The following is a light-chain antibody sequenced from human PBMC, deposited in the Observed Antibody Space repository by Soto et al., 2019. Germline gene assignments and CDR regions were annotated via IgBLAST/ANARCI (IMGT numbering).Light chain of an antibody. Sequence: ILMTESPATLSVSPGERATLSCRASQSVSSHLAWPQPKPGPAPRLPIDGASTRDTGIPARFSGSGSGTEFTLTISSLQSEDFAVYYCQQYNNWPGTFGQGTKVDIK. CDR3: QQYNNWPGT. V-gene: IGKV3-15*01. CDR2: GAS. J-gene: IGKJ1*01. CDR1: QSVSSH.